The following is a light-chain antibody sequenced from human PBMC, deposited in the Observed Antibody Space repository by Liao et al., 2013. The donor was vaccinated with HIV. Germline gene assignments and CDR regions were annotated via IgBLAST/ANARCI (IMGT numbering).Light chain of an antibody. Sequence: SYRLTQPPSVSVSPGQTARITCSGDKLGNKYVCWYQQKPGQPPVLLIYQDGKRPSGIPERFSGSNSRNTATLTISGTQAMDEADYYCQAWDSSTAVFGTGTNVTVL. V-gene: IGLV3-1*01. CDR3: QAWDSSTAV. CDR2: QDG. J-gene: IGLJ1*01. CDR1: KLGNKY.